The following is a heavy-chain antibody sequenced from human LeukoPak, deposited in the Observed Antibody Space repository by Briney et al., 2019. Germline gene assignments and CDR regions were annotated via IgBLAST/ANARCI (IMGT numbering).Heavy chain of an antibody. Sequence: SETLSLTCTVSGGSISSYYWSWIRRPPGKGLEWIGYIYYIGSTNYNPSLKSRVTISVDTSKNHFSLKLSSWTPADTAVYYFGRAEYNWNEGGSENWFAPWGQGTLVAVS. D-gene: IGHD1-1*01. J-gene: IGHJ5*02. V-gene: IGHV4-59*01. CDR1: GGSISSYY. CDR2: IYYIGST. CDR3: GRAEYNWNEGGSENWFAP.